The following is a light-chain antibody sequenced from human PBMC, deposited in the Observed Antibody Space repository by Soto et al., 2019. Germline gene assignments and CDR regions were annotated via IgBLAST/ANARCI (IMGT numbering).Light chain of an antibody. J-gene: IGLJ3*02. CDR1: NSDVGAYNY. Sequence: QSVLTQPASVSGSPGQSITISCTGTNSDVGAYNYVSWFQQHPGKAPKLIIFEVSNRPSGVSHRFSGSKSGNTASLTISGLQTEDEADYYCLSYTRTGILVFGGGTQLTVL. CDR3: LSYTRTGILV. V-gene: IGLV2-14*01. CDR2: EVS.